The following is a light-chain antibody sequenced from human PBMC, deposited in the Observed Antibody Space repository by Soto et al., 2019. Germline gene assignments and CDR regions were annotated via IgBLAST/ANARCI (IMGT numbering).Light chain of an antibody. J-gene: IGLJ2*01. CDR3: SSYTSTNTPVV. CDR2: DVT. CDR1: SSDVGGYNF. Sequence: QSALTQPASVSGSPGQSITISCTGTSSDVGGYNFVSWFRQHPGKAPKLLIYDVTNRPSGVSNRFSGSKSGNTASLTISGLQAEDEADYYCSSYTSTNTPVVFGGGTKLTVL. V-gene: IGLV2-14*01.